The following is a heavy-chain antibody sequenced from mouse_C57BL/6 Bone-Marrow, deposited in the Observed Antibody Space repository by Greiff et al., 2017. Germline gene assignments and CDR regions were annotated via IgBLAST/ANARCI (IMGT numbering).Heavy chain of an antibody. CDR2: IRSKSNNYAT. Sequence: EVKLVESGGGLVQPKGSLKLSCAASGFSFNTYAMNWVRQAPGKGLEWVARIRSKSNNYATYYADSVKDRFTISRDDSESMLYLQMNNLKTEDTAMYYCVRHGGSGPYAMDYWGQGTSVTVSS. V-gene: IGHV10-1*01. D-gene: IGHD3-2*02. J-gene: IGHJ4*01. CDR1: GFSFNTYA. CDR3: VRHGGSGPYAMDY.